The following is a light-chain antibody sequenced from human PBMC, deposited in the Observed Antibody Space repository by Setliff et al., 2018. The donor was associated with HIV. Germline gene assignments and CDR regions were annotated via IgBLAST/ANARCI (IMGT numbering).Light chain of an antibody. CDR3: LSYTTRSTVV. CDR2: EVS. Sequence: QSALTQPASVSGSPGQSITISCTGTTRDVGGYKFLSWYQQKPGKAPKLMIYEVSNRPSGVSDRFSGSRSGNTASLTISGLQPEDEADCYCLSYTTRSTVVFGTGTKV. V-gene: IGLV2-14*01. J-gene: IGLJ1*01. CDR1: TRDVGGYKF.